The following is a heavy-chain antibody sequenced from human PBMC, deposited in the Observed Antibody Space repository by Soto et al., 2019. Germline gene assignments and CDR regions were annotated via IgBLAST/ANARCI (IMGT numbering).Heavy chain of an antibody. J-gene: IGHJ4*02. D-gene: IGHD2-2*01. Sequence: EVQLLESGGGLVQPGGSLRLCCAASGFTFSSYAMSWVRQAPGKGLEWVSAISGSGGSTYYADSVKGRFTISRDNSKNTLYLQMNSLRAEDTAVYYCAKDSRKYQLLLFYYFDYRGQGTLVIVSS. CDR2: ISGSGGST. CDR3: AKDSRKYQLLLFYYFDY. CDR1: GFTFSSYA. V-gene: IGHV3-23*01.